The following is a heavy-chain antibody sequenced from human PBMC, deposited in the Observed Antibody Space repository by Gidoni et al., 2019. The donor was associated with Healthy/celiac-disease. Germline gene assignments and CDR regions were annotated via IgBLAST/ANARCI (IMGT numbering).Heavy chain of an antibody. V-gene: IGHV3-64D*06. Sequence: EVQLVESGGGLVQPGGSLRLSCSASGFTFSSYAMHWARQAPGKGLEYVSAISSNGGSTYYADSVKGRFTISRDNSKNTLYLQMSSLRAEDTAVYYCVKGGQYYYDSSGYYAGDYFDYWGQGTLVTVSS. CDR3: VKGGQYYYDSSGYYAGDYFDY. D-gene: IGHD3-22*01. J-gene: IGHJ4*02. CDR1: GFTFSSYA. CDR2: ISSNGGST.